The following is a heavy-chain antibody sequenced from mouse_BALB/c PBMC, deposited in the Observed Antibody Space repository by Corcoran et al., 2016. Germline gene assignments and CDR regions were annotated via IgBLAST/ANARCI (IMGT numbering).Heavy chain of an antibody. Sequence: QVQLQQSGAELMKPGASVKISCKATGFTFTSYWIEWVKQRPGHGLEGIGEIFPRSGSTNYNENFKGKATFTADTSSNTAYMQLSSLTSEDSAVYYCARNWDWFFGVWGAGTTVTVSS. V-gene: IGHV1-9*01. CDR3: ARNWDWFFGV. CDR2: IFPRSGST. CDR1: GFTFTSYW. D-gene: IGHD4-1*01. J-gene: IGHJ1*01.